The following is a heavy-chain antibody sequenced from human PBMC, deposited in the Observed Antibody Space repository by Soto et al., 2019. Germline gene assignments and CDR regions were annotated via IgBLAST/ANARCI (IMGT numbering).Heavy chain of an antibody. CDR1: GFTFSGSA. D-gene: IGHD4-4*01. CDR2: IRSKANSYAT. V-gene: IGHV3-73*01. Sequence: LRLSCAASGFTFSGSAMHWVRQASGKGLEWVGRIRSKANSYATAYAASVKGRFTISRDDSKNTAYLQMNSLKTEDTAVYYCTRPHYSSWFDPWGQGTLVTVSS. J-gene: IGHJ5*02. CDR3: TRPHYSSWFDP.